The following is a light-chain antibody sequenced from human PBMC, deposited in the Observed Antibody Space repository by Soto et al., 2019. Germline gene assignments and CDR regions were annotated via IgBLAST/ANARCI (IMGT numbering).Light chain of an antibody. CDR1: QSLLHSNGYNY. V-gene: IGKV2-28*01. Sequence: ASXSXXSSQSLLHSNGYNYLDWYLQKPGQSPQLLIYLGSNRASGVPDRFSGSGTGTDFTLKISRVEAEDVGVYYCMQALQTRNTFGQGTKLEIK. CDR3: MQALQTRNT. J-gene: IGKJ2*01. CDR2: LGS.